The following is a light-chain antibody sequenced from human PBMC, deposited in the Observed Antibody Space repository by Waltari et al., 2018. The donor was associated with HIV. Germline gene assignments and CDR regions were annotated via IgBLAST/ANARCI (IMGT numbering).Light chain of an antibody. J-gene: IGLJ3*02. V-gene: IGLV1-47*01. CDR2: RNN. CDR3: AAWDDSLSGRV. CDR1: SSNIESNY. Sequence: QSVLTQPPSASGTPGQRVTISCSGSSSNIESNYVSWYQQLPGTAPKLLIYRNNQRPSGVPDRFSGSKSGTSASLAISGLRSEDEADYYCAAWDDSLSGRVFGGGTKLTVL.